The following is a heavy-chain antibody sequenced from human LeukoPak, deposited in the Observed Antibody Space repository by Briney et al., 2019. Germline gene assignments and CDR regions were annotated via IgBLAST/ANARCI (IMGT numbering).Heavy chain of an antibody. CDR3: ARDMSGTYSFDY. J-gene: IGHJ4*02. D-gene: IGHD1-26*01. V-gene: IGHV3-64D*06. CDR2: IHHNGDIT. Sequence: GGSLRLSCSASGFTLFWHVMHWVRQAPGKPLEYVSFIHHNGDITSYADSVRGRFTVSRDNSKNTLFLDLTSLRTDDTAVYYCARDMSGTYSFDYWGQETLVTVSS. CDR1: GFTLFWHV.